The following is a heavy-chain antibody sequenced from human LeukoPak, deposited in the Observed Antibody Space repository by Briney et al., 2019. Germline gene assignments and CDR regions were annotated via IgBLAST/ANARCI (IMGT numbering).Heavy chain of an antibody. CDR3: ARDVSVGDWAYFDY. V-gene: IGHV1-69*13. J-gene: IGHJ4*02. Sequence: SVKVSCXASGGTFSSYAISWVRQAHGQGLEWMAGIIPIFGTANYAQKFQGRVTITADESTSTAYMELSSLRSEDTAVYYCARDVSVGDWAYFDYWGQGTLVTVSS. CDR1: GGTFSSYA. D-gene: IGHD3-10*01. CDR2: IIPIFGTA.